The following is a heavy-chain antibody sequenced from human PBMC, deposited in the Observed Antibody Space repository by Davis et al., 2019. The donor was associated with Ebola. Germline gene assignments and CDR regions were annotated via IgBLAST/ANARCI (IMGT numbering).Heavy chain of an antibody. CDR2: IYYNGRT. CDR3: ARLSGLFSSSSGALYFDL. J-gene: IGHJ2*01. Sequence: SETLSLTCTVSGASISSGFFSWSWVRQPAGKGLEWIGAIYYNGRTYYNSSLEGRVTISLDTSKNQFSLKLRSVTAADTAVYFCARLSGLFSSSSGALYFDLWGRGTLVTVSS. D-gene: IGHD6-6*01. V-gene: IGHV4-39*07. CDR1: GASISSGFFS.